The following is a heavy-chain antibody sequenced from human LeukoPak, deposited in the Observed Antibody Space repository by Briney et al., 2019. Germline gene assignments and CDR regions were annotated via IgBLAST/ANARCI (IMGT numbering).Heavy chain of an antibody. Sequence: SVTLSCKASGGTFSSYAISWVRQAPGQGLEWMGGIIPIFGTANYAQKFQGRVTITTDESTSTAYMELSSLRSEDTAVYYCARAGDDYVDIAGFDYWGQGTLVTVSS. D-gene: IGHD2-21*02. CDR2: IIPIFGTA. J-gene: IGHJ4*02. CDR1: GGTFSSYA. CDR3: ARAGDDYVDIAGFDY. V-gene: IGHV1-69*05.